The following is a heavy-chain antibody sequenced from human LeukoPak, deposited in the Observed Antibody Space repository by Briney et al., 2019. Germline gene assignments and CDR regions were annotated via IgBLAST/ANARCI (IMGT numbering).Heavy chain of an antibody. D-gene: IGHD4-17*01. CDR2: ISGSGGTT. J-gene: IGHJ4*02. CDR1: GLTFSNFG. Sequence: GGSLRLSCAASGLTFSNFGMSWVRQSPGKGLEWVSAISGSGGTTNYADSVRGRVTISRDNSKNTLYLQMSSLTAEDTAVYYCAKGGYGDLSYYFDYWGQGTLVTVSS. CDR3: AKGGYGDLSYYFDY. V-gene: IGHV3-23*01.